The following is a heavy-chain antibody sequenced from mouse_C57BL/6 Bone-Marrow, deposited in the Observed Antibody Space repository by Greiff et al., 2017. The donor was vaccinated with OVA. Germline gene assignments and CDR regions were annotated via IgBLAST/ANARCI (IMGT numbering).Heavy chain of an antibody. J-gene: IGHJ3*01. D-gene: IGHD1-1*01. Sequence: EVKLQESGGGLVKPGGSLKLSCAASGFTFSSYAMSWVRQTPEKRLEWVATISDGGSYTYYPDNVKGRFTISRDNAKNNLYLQMSHLKSEDTAMYYCGSTVVAAGFAYWGQGTLVTVSA. V-gene: IGHV5-4*03. CDR3: GSTVVAAGFAY. CDR2: ISDGGSYT. CDR1: GFTFSSYA.